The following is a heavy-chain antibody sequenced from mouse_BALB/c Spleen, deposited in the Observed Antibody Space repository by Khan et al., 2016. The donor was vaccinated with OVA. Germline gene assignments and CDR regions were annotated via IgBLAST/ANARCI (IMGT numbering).Heavy chain of an antibody. Sequence: QVQLQQSGAELAKPGASVKMSCKASGYTFINYWILWVKQRPGQGLEWIGYINPSTGYTEYNQNFKDKATLTADTSSSTAYMQLSSLTSEDSADYYCARRGLRWDFDYWGQGTTVTVSS. CDR1: GYTFINYW. J-gene: IGHJ2*01. D-gene: IGHD1-1*02. V-gene: IGHV1-7*01. CDR2: INPSTGYT. CDR3: ARRGLRWDFDY.